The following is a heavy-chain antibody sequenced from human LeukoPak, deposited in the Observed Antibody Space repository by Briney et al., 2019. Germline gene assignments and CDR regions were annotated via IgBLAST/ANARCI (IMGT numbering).Heavy chain of an antibody. D-gene: IGHD6-13*01. J-gene: IGHJ6*03. CDR2: INPNSGGT. Sequence: GASVKVSCKASGYTFTGYYMHWVRQAPGQGLEWMGWINPNSGGTNYAQKFQGRVTMTRDTSISTAYMELSSLRSEDTAVYYCARDRIPAAPSYSYFYMDVWGKGTTVTVSS. V-gene: IGHV1-2*02. CDR1: GYTFTGYY. CDR3: ARDRIPAAPSYSYFYMDV.